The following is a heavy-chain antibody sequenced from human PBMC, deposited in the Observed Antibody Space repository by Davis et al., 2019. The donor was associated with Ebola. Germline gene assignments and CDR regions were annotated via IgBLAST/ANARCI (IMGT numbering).Heavy chain of an antibody. CDR2: IYYSGST. V-gene: IGHV4-39*01. CDR1: GGSISSSSYY. D-gene: IGHD6-19*01. J-gene: IGHJ3*02. CDR3: ASARDVGVYSSGWYGDAFDI. Sequence: MPGGSLRLSCTVSGGSISSSSYYWGWIRQPPGKGLEWIGSIYYSGSTYYNPSLKSRVTISVDTSKNQFSLKLSSVTAADTAVYYCASARDVGVYSSGWYGDAFDIWGQGTMVTVSS.